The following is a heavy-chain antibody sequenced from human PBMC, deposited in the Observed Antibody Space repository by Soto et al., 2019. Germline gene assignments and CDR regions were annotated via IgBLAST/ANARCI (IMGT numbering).Heavy chain of an antibody. D-gene: IGHD3-10*01. CDR3: ARDQGGSGSYWAFDI. CDR1: GFTVSSNY. Sequence: EVQLVESGGGLVQPGGSLRLSCAASGFTVSSNYMSWVRQAPGKGLEWVSVICSDGSTYYADSVKGRFTISRHNSKNTLYLQMNSLRAEDTAVYYCARDQGGSGSYWAFDIWGQGTMVTVSS. CDR2: ICSDGST. V-gene: IGHV3-53*04. J-gene: IGHJ3*02.